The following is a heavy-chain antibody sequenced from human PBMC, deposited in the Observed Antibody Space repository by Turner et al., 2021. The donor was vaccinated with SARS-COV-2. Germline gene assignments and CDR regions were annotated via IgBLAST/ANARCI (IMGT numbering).Heavy chain of an antibody. CDR1: GGSISSSDYY. J-gene: IGHJ3*02. Sequence: HLHLQESGPGLVKPSETLSLTCPVSGGSISSSDYYWGLILQPTGKGLEWMGSISYSESTFYNLTLKSRVTISVDTSKNQFSLKLSSVTAADTAVYYCASTVWLRGAFDMWGQGTMVTVSS. D-gene: IGHD5-18*01. CDR2: ISYSEST. V-gene: IGHV4-39*01. CDR3: ASTVWLRGAFDM.